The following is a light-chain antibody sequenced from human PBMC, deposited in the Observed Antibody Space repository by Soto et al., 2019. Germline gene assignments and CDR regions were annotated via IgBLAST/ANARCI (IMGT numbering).Light chain of an antibody. CDR2: EVN. CDR3: SSHAGSSTFVV. Sequence: QSALTQPASVSGSPGQSITISCTGTSSDVGTYNLVSWYQQYPGKAPKLLIYEVNKRPSAISNRFSGSKSGNTASLTISGLQADDEADYHCSSHAGSSTFVVFGGGTKFTVL. CDR1: SSDVGTYNL. V-gene: IGLV2-23*02. J-gene: IGLJ3*02.